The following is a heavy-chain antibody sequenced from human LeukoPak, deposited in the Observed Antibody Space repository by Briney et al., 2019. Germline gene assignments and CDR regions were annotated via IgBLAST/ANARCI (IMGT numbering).Heavy chain of an antibody. CDR1: GFTFSSYG. CDR2: IRYDGSNK. CDR3: ARVFYAGYSSSWYAFDI. V-gene: IGHV3-30*02. J-gene: IGHJ3*02. D-gene: IGHD6-13*01. Sequence: PGGSLRLSCAASGFTFSSYGMHWVRQAPGKGLEWVAFIRYDGSNKYYADSVKGRFTISRDNSKNTLYLQMNSLRAEDTAVYYCARVFYAGYSSSWYAFDIWGQGTMVTVSS.